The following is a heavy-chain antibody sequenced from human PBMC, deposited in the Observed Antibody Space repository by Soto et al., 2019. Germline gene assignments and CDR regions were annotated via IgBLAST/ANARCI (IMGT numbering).Heavy chain of an antibody. Sequence: GGSLRLSCAASGFAFSNYAMSWVRQARGKGLEWVSATSGSGGTTYYAEPVKGRFTISMDYFKSTLFLQMDSLTADDTALYYCAKGTGFSYGEGYSFAHWGQGTLVTVSS. D-gene: IGHD5-18*01. J-gene: IGHJ4*02. CDR1: GFAFSNYA. CDR2: TSGSGGTT. CDR3: AKGTGFSYGEGYSFAH. V-gene: IGHV3-23*01.